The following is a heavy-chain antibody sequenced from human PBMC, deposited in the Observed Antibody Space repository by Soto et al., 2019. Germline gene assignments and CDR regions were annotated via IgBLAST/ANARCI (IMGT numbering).Heavy chain of an antibody. V-gene: IGHV3-48*01. CDR2: ISSGSSTI. CDR1: GFTLSSYS. D-gene: IGHD1-1*01. J-gene: IGHJ6*03. Sequence: EVQLVESGGGLVQPGGSLRLSCAASGFTLSSYSMDWVRQAPGKGLEWVSYISSGSSTIYYAESVKGRFTISRDNAKNSLYLQMNSLRAEDTAVYYCARDRVEWNEGYMDVWGKGTTVTVSS. CDR3: ARDRVEWNEGYMDV.